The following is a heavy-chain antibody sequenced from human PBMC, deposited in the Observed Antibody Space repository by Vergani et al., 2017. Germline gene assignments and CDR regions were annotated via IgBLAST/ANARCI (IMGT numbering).Heavy chain of an antibody. J-gene: IGHJ4*02. CDR3: AKEGGGYCGGGACYPEY. CDR1: GFTFNSYG. V-gene: IGHV3-30*02. CDR2: IRSDESRR. Sequence: QVQLVESGGGVVQPGGSLRLSCAASGFTFNSYGMHWVRQAPGKGLEWVASIRSDESRRDYGDSMEGPFTISRDNSKNTLYLQMKSMRPEDTAVYYCAKEGGGYCGGGACYPEYWGQGTLVIVSS. D-gene: IGHD2-15*01.